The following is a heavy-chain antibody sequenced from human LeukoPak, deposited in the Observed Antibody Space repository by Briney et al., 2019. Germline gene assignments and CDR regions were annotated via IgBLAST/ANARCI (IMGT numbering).Heavy chain of an antibody. CDR3: ARVKYDILTGYSDY. V-gene: IGHV3-66*01. D-gene: IGHD3-9*01. CDR1: GFTVSSNY. Sequence: GGSLRLSCAASGFTVSSNYMSWVRQVPGKGLEWVSVIYGGTSTYYADSVKGRFTISRDNSKNTLYLQMNSLRAEDTAVYYCARVKYDILTGYSDYWGQGTLVTVSS. CDR2: IYGGTST. J-gene: IGHJ4*02.